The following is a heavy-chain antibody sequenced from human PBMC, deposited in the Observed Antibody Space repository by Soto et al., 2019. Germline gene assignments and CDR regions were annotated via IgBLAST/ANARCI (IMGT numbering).Heavy chain of an antibody. CDR2: IGTAGDT. CDR3: ARRGAVADPYYYGMDV. J-gene: IGHJ6*02. V-gene: IGHV3-13*01. D-gene: IGHD6-19*01. CDR1: GFTFSSYD. Sequence: GGSLRLSCAASGFTFSSYDMHWVRQATGKGLEWVSAIGTAGDTYYPGSVKGRFTISRENAKNSLYLQMNSLRAEDTAVYYCARRGAVADPYYYGMDVWGQGTTVTVSS.